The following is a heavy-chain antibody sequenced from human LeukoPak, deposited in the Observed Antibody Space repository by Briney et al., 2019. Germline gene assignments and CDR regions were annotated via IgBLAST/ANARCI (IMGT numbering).Heavy chain of an antibody. V-gene: IGHV3-33*01. CDR3: ARDPNYYDSSGYYYYHYGMDV. Sequence: PGGSLRLSCTASGFTFSSYGMHWVRQAPGKGLEWVTFIYNDGSQEYYADSVKGRFTISRDNAKNSLYLQMNSLRAEDTAVYYCARDPNYYDSSGYYYYHYGMDVWGQGTTVTVSS. CDR1: GFTFSSYG. CDR2: IYNDGSQE. D-gene: IGHD3-22*01. J-gene: IGHJ6*02.